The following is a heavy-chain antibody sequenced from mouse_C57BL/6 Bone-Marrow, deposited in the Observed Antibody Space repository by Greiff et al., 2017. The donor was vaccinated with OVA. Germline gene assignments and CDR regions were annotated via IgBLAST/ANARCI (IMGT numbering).Heavy chain of an antibody. Sequence: EVKLMESGPELVKPGASVKMSCKASGYTFTDYNMHWVKQSHGKSLEWIGYINPNNGGTSYNQKFKGKATLTVTKSSSTAYMELRSLTSEESAVYYCTRRIRINVRLLVHRYFDVWGTGTTVTVSS. CDR1: GYTFTDYN. J-gene: IGHJ1*03. D-gene: IGHD1-1*01. CDR2: INPNNGGT. CDR3: TRRIRINVRLLVHRYFDV. V-gene: IGHV1-22*01.